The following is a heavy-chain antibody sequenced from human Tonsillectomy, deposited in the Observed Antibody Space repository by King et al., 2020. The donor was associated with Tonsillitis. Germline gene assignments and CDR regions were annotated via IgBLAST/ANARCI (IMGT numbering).Heavy chain of an antibody. CDR2: ISAYDGNT. Sequence: QLVQSGAEVKKPGASVKVSCKASGYTFTSFGISWVRLAPGQGLEWMGWISAYDGNTNYAQKLQGRVTMTTDSSTSTAYMELRSLRSYDTAVYYCARDPGYSSGWYLDYWGQGTLVTVSS. V-gene: IGHV1-18*01. CDR3: ARDPGYSSGWYLDY. CDR1: GYTFTSFG. J-gene: IGHJ4*02. D-gene: IGHD6-19*01.